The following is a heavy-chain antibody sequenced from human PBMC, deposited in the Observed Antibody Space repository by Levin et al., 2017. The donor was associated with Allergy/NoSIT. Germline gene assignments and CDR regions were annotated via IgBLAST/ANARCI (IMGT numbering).Heavy chain of an antibody. CDR2: IYPGDSDT. CDR1: GSSFTSYW. D-gene: IGHD6-13*01. J-gene: IGHJ6*02. CDR3: ARGGRTAAGIYYYGMDV. Sequence: SGGSLRLSCKGSGSSFTSYWIGWVRQMPGKGLEWMGIIYPGDSDTRYSPSFQGQVTISADKSISTAYLQWSSLKASDTAMYYCARGGRTAAGIYYYGMDVWGQGTTVTVSS. V-gene: IGHV5-51*01.